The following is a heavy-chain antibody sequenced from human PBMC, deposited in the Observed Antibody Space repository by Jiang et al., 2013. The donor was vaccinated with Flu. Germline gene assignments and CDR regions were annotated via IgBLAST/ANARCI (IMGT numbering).Heavy chain of an antibody. CDR1: GYSFPTYW. J-gene: IGHJ5*02. D-gene: IGHD1-26*01. CDR2: IYPDDSDT. Sequence: GAEVKKPGESLKISCKGSGYSFPTYWIGWVRQMPGKGLEWVGIIYPDDSDTRYSPSFRGQVTISADQSINTAYLHWSSLKVSDTAIYYCARGTTTVDWFDPWGQGTLVSVSS. CDR3: ARGTTTVDWFDP. V-gene: IGHV5-51*01.